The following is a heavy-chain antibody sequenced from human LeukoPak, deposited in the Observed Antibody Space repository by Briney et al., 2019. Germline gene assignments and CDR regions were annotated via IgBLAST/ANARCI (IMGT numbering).Heavy chain of an antibody. D-gene: IGHD1-1*01. Sequence: SETLSLTCAVSGGSISSGGYYWSWIRQPPGKGLEWIGYIYHSGSTYYNPSLKSRVTISVDRSKNQFSLKLSSVTAADTAVYYCARSPTGTPFDYWGQGTLVTVSS. CDR3: ARSPTGTPFDY. J-gene: IGHJ4*02. CDR1: GGSISSGGYY. V-gene: IGHV4-30-2*01. CDR2: IYHSGST.